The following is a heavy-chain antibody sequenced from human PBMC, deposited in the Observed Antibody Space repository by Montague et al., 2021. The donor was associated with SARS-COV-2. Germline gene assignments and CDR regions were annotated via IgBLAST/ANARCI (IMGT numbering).Heavy chain of an antibody. Sequence: SETLSLTCTVSGGSISNYYWSWIRQPPGKGLEWIGYIYYSGSTNYNPSLKSRVTISVDTSKSQFSLKLSSVTAAETAVYYCARVQRGYYYGLGVSAHFDYWAKGTLVTVSS. D-gene: IGHD3-10*01. J-gene: IGHJ4*02. CDR1: GGSISNYY. CDR2: IYYSGST. CDR3: ARVQRGYYYGLGVSAHFDY. V-gene: IGHV4-59*01.